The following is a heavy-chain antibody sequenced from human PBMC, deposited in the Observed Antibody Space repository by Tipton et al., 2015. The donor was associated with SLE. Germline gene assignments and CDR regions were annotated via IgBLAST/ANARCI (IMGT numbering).Heavy chain of an antibody. J-gene: IGHJ5*02. CDR1: GGSISSYY. Sequence: LRLSCTVSGGSISSYYWSWIRQPPGKGLEWIGYIYYSGSTNYNPSLKSRVTISVDTSKSQFSLKLSSVTAADTAVYYCARVAAAVPGWFDPWGQGTLVTVSS. CDR3: ARVAAAVPGWFDP. CDR2: IYYSGST. V-gene: IGHV4-59*08. D-gene: IGHD6-13*01.